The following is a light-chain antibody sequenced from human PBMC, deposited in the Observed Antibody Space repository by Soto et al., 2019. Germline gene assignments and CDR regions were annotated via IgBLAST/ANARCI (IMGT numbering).Light chain of an antibody. V-gene: IGKV1-33*01. CDR1: QDISNY. J-gene: IGKJ2*01. Sequence: DIQMTQSPSSLSASVGDRVTITCQASQDISNYLNWYQQKPGKAPKLLIYDASNLETGVPSRFSGSGSRTDFTFTISSLQPEDIATYYCQHQDTFGQGTKLEIK. CDR3: QHQDT. CDR2: DAS.